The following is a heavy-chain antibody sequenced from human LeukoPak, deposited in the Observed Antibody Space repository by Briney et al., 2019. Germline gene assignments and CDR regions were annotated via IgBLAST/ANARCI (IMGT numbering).Heavy chain of an antibody. CDR1: GFTFSSYW. Sequence: GGSPRLSCAASGFTFSSYWMHWVRQAPGKGLVWVSRTNGDGSSTTYADSVKGQLTISRDNAKNTLYLQMNSLRAEDTAVYYCARGKQDFDNWGQGTLVTVSS. J-gene: IGHJ4*02. V-gene: IGHV3-74*01. CDR2: TNGDGSST. CDR3: ARGKQDFDN.